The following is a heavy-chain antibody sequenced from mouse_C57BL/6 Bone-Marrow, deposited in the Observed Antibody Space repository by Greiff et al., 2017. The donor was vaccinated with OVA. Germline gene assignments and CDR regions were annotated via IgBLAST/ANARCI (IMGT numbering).Heavy chain of an antibody. CDR3: ARKTTVAPFAY. J-gene: IGHJ3*01. CDR1: GYSITSGYY. CDR2: ISYDGSN. Sequence: EVKLQESGPGLVKPSQSLSLTCSVTGYSITSGYYWYWIRQFPGNKLEWMGYISYDGSNNYNPSLKNRISITRDTSKNQFFLKWKSVTTEDTATYYCARKTTVAPFAYWGQGTLVTVSA. D-gene: IGHD1-1*01. V-gene: IGHV3-6*01.